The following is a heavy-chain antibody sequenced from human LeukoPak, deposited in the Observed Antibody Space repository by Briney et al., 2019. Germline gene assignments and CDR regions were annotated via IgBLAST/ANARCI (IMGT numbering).Heavy chain of an antibody. Sequence: GASVKVSCKASGSTLINYAMHWVRQAPGQRLEWMGWIKTDNGDTKYSQKFQGRVIITRDTSATTAYTSTAYMELSSLTTEDTAVYYCAGVSGWSPFDDWGQGTLVTVSS. D-gene: IGHD6-19*01. CDR2: IKTDNGDT. J-gene: IGHJ4*02. CDR1: GSTLINYA. V-gene: IGHV1-3*04. CDR3: AGVSGWSPFDD.